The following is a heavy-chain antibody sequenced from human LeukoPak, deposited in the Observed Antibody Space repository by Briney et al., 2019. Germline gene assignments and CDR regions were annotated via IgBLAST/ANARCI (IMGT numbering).Heavy chain of an antibody. CDR2: IYTSGST. Sequence: SETLSLTCTVSGGSISSYYWSWIRQPAGKGLEWIGRIYTSGSTNYNPSLKSRVTMSVDTSKNQFSLKLSSVTAADTAVYYCARDFRRAEKLEQDPNDYWGQGTLVTVS. CDR3: ARDFRRAEKLEQDPNDY. D-gene: IGHD1/OR15-1a*01. CDR1: GGSISSYY. V-gene: IGHV4-4*07. J-gene: IGHJ4*02.